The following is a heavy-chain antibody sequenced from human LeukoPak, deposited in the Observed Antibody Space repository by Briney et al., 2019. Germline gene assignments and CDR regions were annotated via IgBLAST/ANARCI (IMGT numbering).Heavy chain of an antibody. CDR1: GFTFSSYS. V-gene: IGHV3-21*01. D-gene: IGHD3-22*01. CDR3: ARGDRAREYYYYAMDV. CDR2: ISSSDSYI. J-gene: IGHJ6*02. Sequence: PGGSLRLSCAASGFTFSSYSMNWVRQAPGKGLEWVSSISSSDSYIYYADSVKGRFTISRDSAKNSLYLQTNSLRAEDTAVYYCARGDRAREYYYYAMDVWGQGTTVTVSS.